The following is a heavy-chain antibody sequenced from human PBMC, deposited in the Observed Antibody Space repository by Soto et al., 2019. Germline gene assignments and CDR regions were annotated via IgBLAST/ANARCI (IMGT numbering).Heavy chain of an antibody. J-gene: IGHJ5*02. CDR3: ARGSTWKGRYWFDP. CDR1: GGSFSGYY. Sequence: SETLSLTCAVYGGSFSGYYWSWIRQPPGKGLEWIGEINHSGSTNYNPSLKSRVTISVYTSKNQFSLKLSSVTAADTAVYYCARGSTWKGRYWFDPCGQGTLVTVS. V-gene: IGHV4-34*01. CDR2: INHSGST. D-gene: IGHD6-13*01.